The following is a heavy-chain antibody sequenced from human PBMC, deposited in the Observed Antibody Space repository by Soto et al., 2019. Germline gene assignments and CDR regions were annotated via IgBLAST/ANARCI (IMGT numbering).Heavy chain of an antibody. CDR1: GYTFTSYA. Sequence: ASVKVSCKASGYTFTSYAMHWVRQAPGQRLEWMGWINAGNGNTKYSQKFQGRVTITRDTSASTAYMELSSLRSEDTAVYYCARVGLYDFWSGYSRAAFDIWDQGTMVTVSS. J-gene: IGHJ3*02. CDR3: ARVGLYDFWSGYSRAAFDI. V-gene: IGHV1-3*01. D-gene: IGHD3-3*01. CDR2: INAGNGNT.